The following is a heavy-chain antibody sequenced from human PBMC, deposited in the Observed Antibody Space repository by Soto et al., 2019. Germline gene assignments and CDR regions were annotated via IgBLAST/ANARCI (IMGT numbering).Heavy chain of an antibody. CDR2: VYHTGNA. CDR1: CGSSTTASYS. Sequence: RLSVPWTVDCGSSTTASYSWSWMRQPPGKALEWIVYVYHTGNAYPKPSLKSRVTISLDRSKNQFSLKMTSVTAADTALYYRASRPFYYYGLDVWGQGTTVTVSS. J-gene: IGHJ6*02. V-gene: IGHV4-30-2*01. CDR3: ASRPFYYYGLDV.